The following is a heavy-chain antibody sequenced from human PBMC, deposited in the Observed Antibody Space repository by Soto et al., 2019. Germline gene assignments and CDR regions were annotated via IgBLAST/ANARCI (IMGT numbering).Heavy chain of an antibody. V-gene: IGHV4-31*03. D-gene: IGHD1-26*01. CDR2: IYYSGST. Sequence: QVQLQESGPGLVKPSQTLSLTCTVSGGSISSGGYYWSWIRQHPGKGLEWVGYIYYSGSTYYNPSVKSRVTISVDTSKNRFSLKLSSVTAAGTAVYYCAGIYSGNPGGTLRYWGQGTLVTVSS. J-gene: IGHJ4*02. CDR1: GGSISSGGYY. CDR3: AGIYSGNPGGTLRY.